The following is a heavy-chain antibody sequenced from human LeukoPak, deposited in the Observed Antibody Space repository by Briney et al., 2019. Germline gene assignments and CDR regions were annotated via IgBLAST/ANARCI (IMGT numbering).Heavy chain of an antibody. CDR2: IYYSGST. D-gene: IGHD3-10*01. J-gene: IGHJ5*02. Sequence: PSETLSLTCTVSGGSISSYYWSWIRQPPGKGLEWIGYIYYSGSTNYNPSLKRRVTISVDTSKNQFSLKLSSVTAADTAVYYCARYDSGTFYKANWFDPWGQGTLVTVSS. CDR3: ARYDSGTFYKANWFDP. CDR1: GGSISSYY. V-gene: IGHV4-59*01.